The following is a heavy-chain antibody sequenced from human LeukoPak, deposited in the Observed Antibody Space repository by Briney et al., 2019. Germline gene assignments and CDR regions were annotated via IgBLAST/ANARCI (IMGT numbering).Heavy chain of an antibody. D-gene: IGHD3-10*01. V-gene: IGHV1-18*01. Sequence: GASVKVSCKASGYTFTSYGISWVRQAPGQGLEWMGWISAYNGNTNYAQKLQGRVTMTTDTSTSTAYMELRSLRSDDTAVYYCARDCPYYYGSGSHKSDYWGQGTLVTVSS. CDR2: ISAYNGNT. CDR1: GYTFTSYG. J-gene: IGHJ4*02. CDR3: ARDCPYYYGSGSHKSDY.